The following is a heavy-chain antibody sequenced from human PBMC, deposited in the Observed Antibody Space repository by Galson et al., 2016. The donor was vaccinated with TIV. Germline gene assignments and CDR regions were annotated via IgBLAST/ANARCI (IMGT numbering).Heavy chain of an antibody. CDR1: RFTFSSYE. J-gene: IGHJ6*02. Sequence: SLRLSCAASRFTFSSYEMNWVRRAPGKGLEWVSYISSTGSTIYYADSVKGRFTISRDNAKNSLSLQMNSLRAEDKAVYYCAREGRRALAGLDFYYNAMDVWGQGTTVTVSS. D-gene: IGHD6-19*01. V-gene: IGHV3-48*03. CDR2: ISSTGSTI. CDR3: AREGRRALAGLDFYYNAMDV.